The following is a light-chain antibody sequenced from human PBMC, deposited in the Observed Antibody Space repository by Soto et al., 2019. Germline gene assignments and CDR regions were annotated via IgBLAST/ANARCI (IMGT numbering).Light chain of an antibody. J-gene: IGKJ1*01. CDR3: QQYNNFRWT. CDR2: GAS. V-gene: IGKV3-15*01. CDR1: QSVSSSN. Sequence: DIVLTQSPGTLSLSPGERATLSCRASQSVSSSNLAWYQQKPGQAPRLLIYGASTRATGIPARFSGSGSGTEFTLTISSLQSEDFAVYYCQQYNNFRWTFGQGTKVDI.